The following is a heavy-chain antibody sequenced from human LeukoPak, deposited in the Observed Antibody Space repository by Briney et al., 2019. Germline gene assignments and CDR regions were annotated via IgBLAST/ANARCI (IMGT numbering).Heavy chain of an antibody. Sequence: PGGSLRLSCAASGFTFSGFSLSWVRQPPGKGLEWVATIKYDGSEKTYVDSVKGRFTISRVNAKNSLYLQMNSLRAEDTAVYYCARDWVESGFWSGYDTSTFDYWGQGTLVTVSS. CDR3: ARDWVESGFWSGYDTSTFDY. CDR2: IKYDGSEK. D-gene: IGHD3-3*01. CDR1: GFTFSGFS. J-gene: IGHJ4*02. V-gene: IGHV3-7*01.